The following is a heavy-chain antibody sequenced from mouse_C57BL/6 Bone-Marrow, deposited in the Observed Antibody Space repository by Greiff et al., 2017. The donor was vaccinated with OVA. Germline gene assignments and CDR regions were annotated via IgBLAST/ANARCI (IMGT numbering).Heavy chain of an antibody. D-gene: IGHD1-1*01. CDR1: GFTFSSYG. V-gene: IGHV5-6*01. CDR2: ISSGGSYT. J-gene: IGHJ1*03. CDR3: ARGGCITTVVAPDV. Sequence: EVKLVESGGDLVTAGWSLKLSCAASGFTFSSYGMSWVRQTPDKRLEWVATISSGGSYTYYPDSVKGRFTISRDNAKNTLYLQMSSLKSEDTAMYYCARGGCITTVVAPDVWGTGTTVTVSS.